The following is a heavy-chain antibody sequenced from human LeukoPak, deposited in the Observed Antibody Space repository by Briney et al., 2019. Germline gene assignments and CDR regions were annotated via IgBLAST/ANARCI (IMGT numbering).Heavy chain of an antibody. CDR1: GFTFSSYA. CDR2: ISGSGGST. V-gene: IGHV3-23*01. D-gene: IGHD3-9*01. CDR3: AKVLEDLDWLLYTLDAFDI. J-gene: IGHJ3*02. Sequence: QTGGSLRLSCAASGFTFSSYAMSWVRQAPGKGLEWVSAISGSGGSTYYADSVKGRFTISRDNSKNTLYLQMNSLRAEDTAVYYCAKVLEDLDWLLYTLDAFDIWGQGTMVTVSS.